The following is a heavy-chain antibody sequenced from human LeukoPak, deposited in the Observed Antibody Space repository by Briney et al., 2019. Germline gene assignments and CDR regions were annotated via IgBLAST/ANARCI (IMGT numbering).Heavy chain of an antibody. CDR1: GFTFDDYA. Sequence: GGSLRLSCAASGFTFDDYAMHWVRQAPGKGLEWVSGISWNSGSIGYADSVKGRFTISRDNAKNSLYLQMNSLRAEDTALYYCATSGGREDYWGQGTLVTVSS. CDR3: ATSGGREDY. V-gene: IGHV3-9*01. J-gene: IGHJ4*02. CDR2: ISWNSGSI. D-gene: IGHD2-15*01.